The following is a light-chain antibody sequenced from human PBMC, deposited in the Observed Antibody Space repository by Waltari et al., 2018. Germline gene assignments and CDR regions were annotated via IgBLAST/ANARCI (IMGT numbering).Light chain of an antibody. V-gene: IGLV2-11*01. CDR3: CSYGGSYPWV. Sequence: SALTQPRSVSGSPGQSVTISCTGTSNDIGFYNYVSGYQQHPGKAPKVLIYDVTKRPSGVPVRFSGSKSGNTASLTISGLQAEDEADYYCCSYGGSYPWVFGGGTWLTVL. J-gene: IGLJ3*02. CDR2: DVT. CDR1: SNDIGFYNY.